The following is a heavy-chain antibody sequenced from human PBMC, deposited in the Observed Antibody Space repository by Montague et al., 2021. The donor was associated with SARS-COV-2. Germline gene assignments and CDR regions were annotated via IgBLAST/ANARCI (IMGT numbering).Heavy chain of an antibody. CDR3: ANFRRNQLLFGTFYYGMDV. J-gene: IGHJ6*02. V-gene: IGHV4-59*01. Sequence: SETLSLTCTVSGGSIGSYYWSWIRQPPGRGPQWIGYISYSGSTNYNPSLKSRVTISVDTSKNHFTLRLSSVTAADTAVYCCANFRRNQLLFGTFYYGMDVWGQGTTVTVSS. D-gene: IGHD2-2*01. CDR1: GGSIGSYY. CDR2: ISYSGST.